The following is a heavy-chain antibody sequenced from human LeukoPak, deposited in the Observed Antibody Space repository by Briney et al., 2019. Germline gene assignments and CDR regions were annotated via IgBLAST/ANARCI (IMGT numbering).Heavy chain of an antibody. Sequence: PGGSLRLSCAASGFSFSTYDMSWVRQTPGKGLEWVSTISASGGTTYYADSVKSRFTISRDNSKNSLYLQMNSLRAEDTAVYYCARSNTGNWFDPWGQGTLVTVSS. CDR3: ARSNTGNWFDP. CDR1: GFSFSTYD. D-gene: IGHD2/OR15-2a*01. J-gene: IGHJ5*02. V-gene: IGHV3-23*01. CDR2: ISASGGTT.